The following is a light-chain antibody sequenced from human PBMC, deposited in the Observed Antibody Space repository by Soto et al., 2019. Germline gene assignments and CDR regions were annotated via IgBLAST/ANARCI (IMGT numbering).Light chain of an antibody. Sequence: DIQMTQSPSTLSASVGDRVTITYRASQSISSWLAWYQQKPGKAPKLLIYKASSLESGVPSRFSGSGSVTEFTLTISSLQPDDFATYYCQHYNSYSATFGQGTKVEIK. CDR1: QSISSW. V-gene: IGKV1-5*03. J-gene: IGKJ1*01. CDR3: QHYNSYSAT. CDR2: KAS.